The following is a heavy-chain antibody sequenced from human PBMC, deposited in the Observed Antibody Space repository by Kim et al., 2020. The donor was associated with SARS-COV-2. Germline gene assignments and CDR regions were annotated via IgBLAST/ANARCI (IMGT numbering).Heavy chain of an antibody. J-gene: IGHJ4*02. CDR2: IYYSGST. CDR3: ARDQGDGYNFEY. Sequence: SETLSLTCTVSGGSISSGGYYWSWIRQHPGKGLEWIGYIYYSGSTYYNPSLKSRVTISVDTSKNQFSLKLSSVTAADTAVYYCARDQGDGYNFEYWGQGTLVTVSS. V-gene: IGHV4-31*03. CDR1: GGSISSGGYY. D-gene: IGHD5-12*01.